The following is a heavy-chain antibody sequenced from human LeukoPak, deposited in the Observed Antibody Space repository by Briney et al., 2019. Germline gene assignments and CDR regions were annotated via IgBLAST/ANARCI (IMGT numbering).Heavy chain of an antibody. CDR1: GFPFKNYW. V-gene: IGHV3-74*01. J-gene: IGHJ3*02. Sequence: GSLVLSWLGPGFPFKNYWMQLVREAPANGLGCVSRINSDGSSTSYADCVKGRFTISRANATNTLYLQMNSLRVEDPAVYYCARDFRAFDIWGQGTMVTVSS. CDR2: INSDGSST. CDR3: ARDFRAFDI.